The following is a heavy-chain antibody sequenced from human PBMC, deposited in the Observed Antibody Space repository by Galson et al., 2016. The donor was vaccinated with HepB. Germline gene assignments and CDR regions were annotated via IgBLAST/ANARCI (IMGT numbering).Heavy chain of an antibody. D-gene: IGHD1-26*01. J-gene: IGHJ4*02. CDR1: GASVSNDRLY. Sequence: SETLSLTCTISGASVSNDRLYWSWIRQPPGKGLEWIGFYHYSGITNYNASLKSRVTISFDTSRNQFSLKLRSVTAADTAVYYCAKDNSGSYIDYWGQGILVTVSS. V-gene: IGHV4-61*01. CDR2: YHYSGIT. CDR3: AKDNSGSYIDY.